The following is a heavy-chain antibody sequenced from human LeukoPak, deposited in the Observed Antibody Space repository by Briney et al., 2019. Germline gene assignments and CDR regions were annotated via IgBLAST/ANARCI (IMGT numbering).Heavy chain of an antibody. J-gene: IGHJ4*02. CDR3: ARVLSFGLDIVVVPAAIVY. CDR1: GYTFTSYY. CDR2: INPNSGGT. D-gene: IGHD2-2*02. V-gene: IGHV1-2*02. Sequence: GASVKVSCKASGYTFTSYYMHWVRQAPGQGLEWMGWINPNSGGTNYAQKFQGRVTMTRDTSISTAYMELSRLRSDDTAVYYCARVLSFGLDIVVVPAAIVYWGQGTLVTVSS.